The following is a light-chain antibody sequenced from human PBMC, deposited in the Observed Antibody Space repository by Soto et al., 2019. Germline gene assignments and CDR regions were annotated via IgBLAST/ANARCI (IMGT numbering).Light chain of an antibody. CDR1: SSDVGIYNY. Sequence: QSVLTQPASVSGFPGQSIAISCTGSSSDVGIYNYVSWYQQHPGKVPKLIIYEVTNRPSGVSNRFSGSKSGNTASLTISGLQAEDEADYYCSSYTTSSTRVFGTGTKLTVL. CDR3: SSYTTSSTRV. V-gene: IGLV2-14*01. J-gene: IGLJ1*01. CDR2: EVT.